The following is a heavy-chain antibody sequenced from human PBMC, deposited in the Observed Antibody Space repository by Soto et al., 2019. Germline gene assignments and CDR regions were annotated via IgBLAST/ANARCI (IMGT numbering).Heavy chain of an antibody. V-gene: IGHV1-69*06. D-gene: IGHD2-8*02. CDR1: GVTFESNA. Sequence: VCSEACGVTFESNAISWVRQSPGQGLEWMGGIIPIFGTANYAQKFQGRVTITADKSTSTAYMELSSLRSEDTAVYYCATAKGVLTGMFDPWGQGTLVTVSS. CDR3: ATAKGVLTGMFDP. CDR2: IIPIFGTA. J-gene: IGHJ5*02.